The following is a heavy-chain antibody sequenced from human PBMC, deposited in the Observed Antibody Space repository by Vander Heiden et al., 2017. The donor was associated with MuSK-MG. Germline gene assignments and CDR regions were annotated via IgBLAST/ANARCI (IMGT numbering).Heavy chain of an antibody. V-gene: IGHV1-69*01. J-gene: IGHJ3*02. D-gene: IGHD4-17*01. CDR2: IIPILGTA. CDR1: GGTFSSYA. CDR3: ARGPERTTVTTRTLDAFDI. Sequence: QVQLVQSGAEVKKPGSSVKVSCKASGGTFSSYAIRWVRQAPGQGLEWMGGIIPILGTANYAQKFQGRVTITADESTSTAYMELSSLRSEDTAVYYCARGPERTTVTTRTLDAFDIWGQGTMVTVSS.